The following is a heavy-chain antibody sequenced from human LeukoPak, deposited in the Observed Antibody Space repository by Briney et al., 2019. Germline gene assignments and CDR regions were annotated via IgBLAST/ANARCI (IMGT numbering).Heavy chain of an antibody. Sequence: GRSLRLSCAASGFTVSSNYMSWVRQAPGKGLEWVSVIYSGGSTYYAESVKGRFTISRDNAKNSLYLQMNSLRAEDTAVYYCARDRMPRNYYGDYYYYMDVWGKGTTVTISS. CDR3: ARDRMPRNYYGDYYYYMDV. V-gene: IGHV3-53*01. CDR1: GFTVSSNY. CDR2: IYSGGST. D-gene: IGHD4-17*01. J-gene: IGHJ6*03.